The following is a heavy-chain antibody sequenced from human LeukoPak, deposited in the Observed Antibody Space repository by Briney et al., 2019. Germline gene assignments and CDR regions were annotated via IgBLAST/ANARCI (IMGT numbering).Heavy chain of an antibody. J-gene: IGHJ4*02. CDR1: GYTFTSYG. CDR2: ISAYNGNT. CDR3: ARGKYDYVWGSYPWGDY. D-gene: IGHD3-16*01. V-gene: IGHV1-18*01. Sequence: GASVKVSCKASGYTFTSYGISWVRQAPGQGLEWMGWISAYNGNTNYAQKLQGRVTMTTDTSTSTAYMELSSLRSDDTAVYYCARGKYDYVWGSYPWGDYWGQGTLVTVSS.